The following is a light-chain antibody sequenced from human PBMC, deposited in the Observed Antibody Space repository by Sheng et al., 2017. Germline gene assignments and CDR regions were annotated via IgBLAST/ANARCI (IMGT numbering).Light chain of an antibody. CDR2: SAS. CDR3: QQYYTTPPT. Sequence: EIIMTQSPATLSVSPGERATLSCRASQSVNNHLAWYQHKPGQAPRLLIYSASTRATGIPARFSGSGSGTDFTLTISSLQAEDVAVYYCQQYYTTPPTFGQGTKVEIK. V-gene: IGKV3-15*01. CDR1: QSVNNH. J-gene: IGKJ1*01.